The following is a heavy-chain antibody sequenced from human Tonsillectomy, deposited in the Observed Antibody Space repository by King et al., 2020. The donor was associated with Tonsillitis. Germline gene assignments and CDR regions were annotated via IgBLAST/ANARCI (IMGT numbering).Heavy chain of an antibody. CDR1: GFTFSSYA. CDR2: IYSGGSST. CDR3: AKTAYYGSVWFDP. J-gene: IGHJ5*02. V-gene: IGHV3-23*03. D-gene: IGHD3-10*01. Sequence: VQLVESGGGLVQPGGSLRLSCAASGFTFSSYAMSWVRQAPGKGLEWVSVIYSGGSSTYYADSVKGRFTISRDNSKNTLYLQMNSLRAEDTAVYYCAKTAYYGSVWFDPWGQGTLVTVSS.